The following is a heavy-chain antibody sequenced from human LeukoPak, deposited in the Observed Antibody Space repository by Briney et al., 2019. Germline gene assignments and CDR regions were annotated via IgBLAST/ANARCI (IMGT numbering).Heavy chain of an antibody. Sequence: PSQTLSLTCTVSGDSINIHHHFWGWIRQHPGKGLEWIGYVNYIGSTFYNPSLKSRVIISLDTSKDQISLNLTTVTAADTAVYYCAREGGNFDFDYWGQGSLVTVSS. J-gene: IGHJ4*02. D-gene: IGHD4-23*01. V-gene: IGHV4-31*03. CDR1: GDSINIHHHF. CDR3: AREGGNFDFDY. CDR2: VNYIGST.